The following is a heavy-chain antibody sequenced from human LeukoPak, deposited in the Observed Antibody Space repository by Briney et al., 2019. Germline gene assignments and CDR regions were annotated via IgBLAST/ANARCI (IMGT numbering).Heavy chain of an antibody. V-gene: IGHV3-21*01. CDR2: ISSSGSFI. J-gene: IGHJ4*02. D-gene: IGHD5-24*01. CDR1: GFTFSSYS. Sequence: GGPLRLSCAASGFTFSSYSMNWVRQAPGKGLEWVSSISSSGSFISYADSVKGRFTISRDNAKNSLYLQMNSLRAEDTAVYYCARGLDGYKVDYWGQGTLVTVSS. CDR3: ARGLDGYKVDY.